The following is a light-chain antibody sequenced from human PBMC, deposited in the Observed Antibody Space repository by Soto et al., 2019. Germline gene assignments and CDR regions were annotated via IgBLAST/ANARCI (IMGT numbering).Light chain of an antibody. J-gene: IGLJ1*01. CDR2: EVT. V-gene: IGLV2-14*01. CDR3: SSHTSGNTRV. CDR1: TGDVGGYDY. Sequence: QSVLTQPASVSGSPGQSITISCTGTTGDVGGYDYVSWYQQYPYKAPKLIIYEVTNRPSGISNRFSGSKSGNTAFLTIYGFQAEDEADYYCSSHTSGNTRVFGTGTRSPS.